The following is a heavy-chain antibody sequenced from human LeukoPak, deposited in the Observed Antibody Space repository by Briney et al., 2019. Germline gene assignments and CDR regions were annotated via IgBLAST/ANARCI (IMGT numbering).Heavy chain of an antibody. CDR1: GGSISSSTYY. CDR2: IYYSGST. D-gene: IGHD2-2*03. Sequence: SETLSLTCTVSGGSISSSTYYWGWLRQPPGKGLEWIGNIYYSGSTYYNPSLESRVTISVHTSKNQFSLKLRSVTAADTAVYYCARDGYLAADYWGQGTLVTVSS. J-gene: IGHJ4*02. CDR3: ARDGYLAADY. V-gene: IGHV4-39*07.